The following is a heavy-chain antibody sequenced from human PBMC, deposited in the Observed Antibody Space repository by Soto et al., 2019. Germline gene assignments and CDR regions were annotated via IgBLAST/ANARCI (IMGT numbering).Heavy chain of an antibody. V-gene: IGHV3-21*01. D-gene: IGHD6-13*01. J-gene: IGHJ4*02. Sequence: GGSLRLSCAASGFSFSTYNMNWVRQAPGKGLEWVSSIDASSTHIYYADSVKGRFTISRDNGKSSLYLQMDSLRAEDTALYYCVRPYYSSSWFPFDRWGQGPLVSV. CDR3: VRPYYSSSWFPFDR. CDR1: GFSFSTYN. CDR2: IDASSTHI.